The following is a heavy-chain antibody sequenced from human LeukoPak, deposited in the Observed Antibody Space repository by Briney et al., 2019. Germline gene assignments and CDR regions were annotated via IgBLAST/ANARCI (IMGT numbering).Heavy chain of an antibody. CDR2: IYYSGST. Sequence: PSQTLSLTCTVSGGSISRGGYHWSWIRQHPGKGLEWIGYIYYSGSTYYNPSLKSRVTISVDTSKNQFSLKLSSVTAADTAVYYCVREGMDVWGKGTTVTVSS. CDR3: VREGMDV. CDR1: GGSISRGGYH. J-gene: IGHJ6*04. V-gene: IGHV4-31*03.